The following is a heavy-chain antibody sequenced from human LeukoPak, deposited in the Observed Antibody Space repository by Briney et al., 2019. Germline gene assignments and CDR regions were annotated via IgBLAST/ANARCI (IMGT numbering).Heavy chain of an antibody. D-gene: IGHD1-26*01. CDR2: IKSKPDGGAI. J-gene: IGHJ4*02. CDR3: TRDKLELRQFDY. Sequence: PGGSLRLSCAASGFTFSNAWMSWVRQAPGKGLEWAGRIKSKPDGGAIDYAAPVKGRFIISRDDSKDMLYLQMNSLKTEDTGVYYCTRDKLELRQFDYWGQGTLVTVSS. V-gene: IGHV3-15*01. CDR1: GFTFSNAW.